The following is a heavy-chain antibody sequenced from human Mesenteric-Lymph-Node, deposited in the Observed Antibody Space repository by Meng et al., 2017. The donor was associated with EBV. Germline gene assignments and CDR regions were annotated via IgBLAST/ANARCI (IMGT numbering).Heavy chain of an antibody. V-gene: IGHV4-34*01. CDR2: INHSGST. CDR3: ARGTYYSSGWFAY. J-gene: IGHJ4*02. Sequence: QVPPQQWVSGLLKPSETLSLTCAVYGGSVSGSYWNWIRQPPGKGLEWIGEINHSGSTNYNPALKSRVTLSVDTSKSQLSLRLTSVTAADTAVYYCARGTYYSSGWFAYWGQGTLVTVSS. CDR1: GGSVSGSY. D-gene: IGHD6-19*01.